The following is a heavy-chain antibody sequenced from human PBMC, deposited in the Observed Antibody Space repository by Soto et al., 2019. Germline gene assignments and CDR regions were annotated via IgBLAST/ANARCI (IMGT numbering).Heavy chain of an antibody. CDR3: AREYQLLTYYFDY. Sequence: EVQLVESGGGLVQPGGSLRLSCAASGFTLSDHYMDWVRQAPGKGLEWVGRTRNKANSYTTEYAASVKGRFTTSRDNSKNTLYLQMDSLRAEDTAVYYCAREYQLLTYYFDYWGQGILVTVSS. CDR1: GFTLSDHY. J-gene: IGHJ4*02. CDR2: TRNKANSYTT. D-gene: IGHD2-2*01. V-gene: IGHV3-72*01.